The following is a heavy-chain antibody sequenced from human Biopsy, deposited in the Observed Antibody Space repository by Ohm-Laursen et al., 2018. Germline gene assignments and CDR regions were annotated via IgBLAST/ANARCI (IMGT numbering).Heavy chain of an antibody. Sequence: GSLRLSCTASGFTFSGYAMSWVRQGPEKGLEWVSVVTGSGRSTYYTDSVKGRFSISRDNSKNTLYLQMNSLRVEDTAVYYCAKGRSGGTGHGNWFDPWGPGTLVTVSS. V-gene: IGHV3-23*01. CDR2: VTGSGRST. J-gene: IGHJ5*02. CDR3: AKGRSGGTGHGNWFDP. CDR1: GFTFSGYA. D-gene: IGHD3-10*01.